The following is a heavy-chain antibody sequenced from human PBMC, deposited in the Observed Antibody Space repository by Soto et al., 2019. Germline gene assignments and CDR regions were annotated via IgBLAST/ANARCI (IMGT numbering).Heavy chain of an antibody. CDR2: INPNGGTT. Sequence: ASVKVSCKASGYMFTYYYIHWVRQGPGQGLEWMGIINPNGGTTTYAQNFQGRVTMTRDTSTSTVYMELTSLTSEDTALYYCARDFGRAHCGGDCPPDYWGPGTLVTVSS. D-gene: IGHD2-21*02. J-gene: IGHJ4*02. CDR3: ARDFGRAHCGGDCPPDY. CDR1: GYMFTYYY. V-gene: IGHV1-46*01.